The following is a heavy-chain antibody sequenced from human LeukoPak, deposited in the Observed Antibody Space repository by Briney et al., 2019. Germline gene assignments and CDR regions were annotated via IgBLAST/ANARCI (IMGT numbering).Heavy chain of an antibody. Sequence: PSETLSLTCAVSGGSISSGGYSWSWIRQPPGKGLEWIGYIYHSGSTYYNPSLKSRVTISVDRSKNQFSLKLSSVTAADTAVYYCAREDSSREGVFDYWGQGTLVTVSS. CDR1: GGSISSGGYS. CDR3: AREDSSREGVFDY. D-gene: IGHD6-13*01. J-gene: IGHJ4*02. V-gene: IGHV4-30-2*01. CDR2: IYHSGST.